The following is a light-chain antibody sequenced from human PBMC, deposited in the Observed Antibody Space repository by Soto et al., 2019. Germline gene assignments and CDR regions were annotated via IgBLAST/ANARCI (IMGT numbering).Light chain of an antibody. CDR3: QQYGSSPLT. V-gene: IGKV3-20*01. J-gene: IGKJ4*01. CDR1: QSVSGTS. Sequence: ETVLTQSPGTLSLSPGERATLSCRATQSVSGTSLAWYQQKPGQAPRLLIYGASSRATGTPDRFSGSGSGTEFPLTISRLAPEDFAVYYCQQYGSSPLTFGGGKKVEIK. CDR2: GAS.